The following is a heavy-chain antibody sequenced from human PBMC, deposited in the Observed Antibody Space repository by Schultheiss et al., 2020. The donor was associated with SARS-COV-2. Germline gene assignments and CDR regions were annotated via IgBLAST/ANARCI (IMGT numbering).Heavy chain of an antibody. CDR2: IYYSGST. D-gene: IGHD5/OR15-5a*01. J-gene: IGHJ6*02. V-gene: IGHV4-61*08. Sequence: SETLSLTCTVSGGSISSGDYYWSWIRQPPGKGLEWIGYIYYSGSTNYNPSLKSRVTISVDTSKNQFSLKLSSVTAADTAVYYCARDRRSNYYYYGMDVWGQGTTVTVSS. CDR3: ARDRRSNYYYYGMDV. CDR1: GGSISSGDYY.